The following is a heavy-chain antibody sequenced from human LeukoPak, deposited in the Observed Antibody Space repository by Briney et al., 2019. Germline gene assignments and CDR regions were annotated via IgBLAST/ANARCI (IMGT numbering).Heavy chain of an antibody. J-gene: IGHJ3*02. Sequence: KPSETLSLTCTVSGGSISSSSYYWGWIRQPPGKGLEWIGSIYYSGSTYYNPSLKSRVTISVDTSKNQFSLKLSSVTAADTAVYYCARRTYDFWSGYTQGAFDIWGQGTMVTVSS. CDR3: ARRTYDFWSGYTQGAFDI. V-gene: IGHV4-39*01. D-gene: IGHD3-3*01. CDR2: IYYSGST. CDR1: GGSISSSSYY.